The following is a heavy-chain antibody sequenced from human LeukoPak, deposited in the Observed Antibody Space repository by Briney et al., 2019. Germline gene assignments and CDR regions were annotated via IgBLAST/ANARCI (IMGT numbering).Heavy chain of an antibody. CDR1: GFTFSSYG. CDR3: ATRGTSITGTTGPGY. CDR2: IRYDGSNK. Sequence: GGSLRLSCAASGFTFSSYGMHWVRQAPGKGLEWVAFIRYDGSNKYYADSVKGRFTISRDNSKNTLYLQMNSLRAEDTAVYYCATRGTSITGTTGPGYWGQGTLVTVSS. D-gene: IGHD1-7*01. V-gene: IGHV3-30*02. J-gene: IGHJ4*02.